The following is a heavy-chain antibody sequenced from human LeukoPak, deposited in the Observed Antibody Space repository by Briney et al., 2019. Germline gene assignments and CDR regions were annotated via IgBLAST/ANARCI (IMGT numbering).Heavy chain of an antibody. CDR3: ARSPMVRGVMGYYYMDV. D-gene: IGHD3-10*01. J-gene: IGHJ6*03. V-gene: IGHV4-4*07. CDR1: GRSISSQY. Sequence: SDTVSLTCTVSGRSISSQYWSWIRQPGGEGLECIVRIYNSGSTIYNPSLKSPVTMSVDTSKNQFSLKLSSVTAADTDVYYCARSPMVRGVMGYYYMDVWGKGTTVTVSS. CDR2: IYNSGST.